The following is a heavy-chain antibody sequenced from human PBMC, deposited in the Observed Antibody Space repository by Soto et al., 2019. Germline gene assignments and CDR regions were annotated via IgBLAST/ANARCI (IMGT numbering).Heavy chain of an antibody. CDR1: CSSISSGVYY. J-gene: IGHJ4*02. Sequence: QVQLQESGPGLVKPSQTLSRSCTVSCSSISSGVYYWTWIRQHPGKGLEGLGYIESSGSTFFNPSLKSRVAISVDPSKSQFSLKLNSVTAADTAIYSCAGAVNDYDSRGYRTSYFDYLCQGALVTGS. D-gene: IGHD3-22*01. CDR2: IESSGST. CDR3: AGAVNDYDSRGYRTSYFDY. V-gene: IGHV4-31*03.